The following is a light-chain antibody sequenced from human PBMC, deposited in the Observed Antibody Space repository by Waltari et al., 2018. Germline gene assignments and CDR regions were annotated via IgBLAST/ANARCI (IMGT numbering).Light chain of an antibody. V-gene: IGKV2D-29*02. CDR2: KVT. Sequence: DIVMTQTPLSLPVTPGEPASISCRSSQSLLHSNGNTYLHWYLQKPVQSPRLLIYKVTNRESGVLDRFSGSGSGTDFTLKISRVEPEDVGVYYCMQSTKDPRTFGQGTRVEIK. CDR3: MQSTKDPRT. CDR1: QSLLHSNGNTY. J-gene: IGKJ1*01.